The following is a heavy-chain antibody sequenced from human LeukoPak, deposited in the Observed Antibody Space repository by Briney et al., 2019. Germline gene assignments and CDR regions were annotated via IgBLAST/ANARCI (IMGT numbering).Heavy chain of an antibody. CDR3: ARDRSSSWYYFDS. D-gene: IGHD6-13*01. Sequence: ASVKVSCKASGYTFSNYGISWVRQAPGQGLEWMGWSMFYNGDTNYAQKFQGRVTMTTDTVTTDTSTSTAYMELRSLRSDDTAVYYCARDRSSSWYYFDSWGQGTLVTVSS. CDR2: SMFYNGDT. CDR1: GYTFSNYG. J-gene: IGHJ4*02. V-gene: IGHV1-18*04.